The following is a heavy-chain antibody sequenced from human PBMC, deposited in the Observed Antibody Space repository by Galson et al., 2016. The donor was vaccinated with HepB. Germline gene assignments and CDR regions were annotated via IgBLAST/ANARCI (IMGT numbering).Heavy chain of an antibody. J-gene: IGHJ4*02. CDR3: AKDLWVRQQLAYYFDY. D-gene: IGHD6-13*01. V-gene: IGHV3-23*01. Sequence: SLRLSCAASEFTFSSYAMAWVRQAPGKGLEWVSGISHSGGTTYYADSVKGQFTVSRDNSKNTLYLQMSSLRAEDTAVYYCAKDLWVRQQLAYYFDYWGQGTLVTVSS. CDR1: EFTFSSYA. CDR2: ISHSGGTT.